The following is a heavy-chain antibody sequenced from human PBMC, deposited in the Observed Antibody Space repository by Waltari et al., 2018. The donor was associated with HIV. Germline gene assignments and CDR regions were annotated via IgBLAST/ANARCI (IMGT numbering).Heavy chain of an antibody. CDR3: ARGAALDY. CDR1: GGSISSHY. J-gene: IGHJ4*02. V-gene: IGHV4-59*11. CDR2: IYHSGST. Sequence: QVQLQESGPGLVKPSETLSLTCTVSGGSISSHYWSWIRQPPGKGLEWIGYIYHSGSTNYNPSLMSRVTISVDTSNNEFSLKLSSVTAADTAVYYCARGAALDYWGQGTPITVSS. D-gene: IGHD6-6*01.